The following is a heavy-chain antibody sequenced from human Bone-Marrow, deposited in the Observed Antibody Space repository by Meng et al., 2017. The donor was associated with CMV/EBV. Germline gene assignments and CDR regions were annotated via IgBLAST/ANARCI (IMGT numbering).Heavy chain of an antibody. D-gene: IGHD2-2*01. CDR1: GFTVSSNY. Sequence: GESLKISCAASGFTVSSNYMSWVRQAPGKGLEWVSYISSSGSTIYYADSVKGRFTISRDNAKNSLYLQMNSLRAEDTAVYYCARDCSSTSCYHSGGYYGMDVWGQGTTVTVSS. CDR3: ARDCSSTSCYHSGGYYGMDV. CDR2: ISSSGSTI. J-gene: IGHJ6*02. V-gene: IGHV3-11*04.